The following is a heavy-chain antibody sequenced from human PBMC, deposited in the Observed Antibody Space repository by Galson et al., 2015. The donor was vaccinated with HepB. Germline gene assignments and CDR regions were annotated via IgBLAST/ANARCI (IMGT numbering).Heavy chain of an antibody. CDR2: TYYRSKWYN. V-gene: IGHV6-1*01. CDR1: GDSVSSNSAA. Sequence: CAISGDSVSSNSAAWNWIRQSPSRGLEWLGRTYYRSKWYNDYAVSVKSRITINPDTSKNQFSLQLNSVTPEDTAVYYCARDSRLPMELRWSDAFDIWGQGTMVTVSS. D-gene: IGHD1-7*01. J-gene: IGHJ3*02. CDR3: ARDSRLPMELRWSDAFDI.